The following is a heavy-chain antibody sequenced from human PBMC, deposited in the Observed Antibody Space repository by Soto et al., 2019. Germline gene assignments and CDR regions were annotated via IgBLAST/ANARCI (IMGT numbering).Heavy chain of an antibody. CDR2: ISSSSSYI. CDR1: GFTFSSYS. J-gene: IGHJ6*02. D-gene: IGHD3-3*01. CDR3: ARDMGDTIFGVVIIDHYYYGMDV. V-gene: IGHV3-21*01. Sequence: PGGSLRLSCAASGFTFSSYSMNWVRQAPGKGLEWVSSISSSSSYIYYADSVKGRFTISRDNAKNSLYLQMNSLRAEDTAVYYCARDMGDTIFGVVIIDHYYYGMDVWGQGTTVTVSS.